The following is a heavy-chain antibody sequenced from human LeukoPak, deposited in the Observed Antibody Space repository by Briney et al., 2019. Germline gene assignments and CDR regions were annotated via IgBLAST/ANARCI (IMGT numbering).Heavy chain of an antibody. Sequence: PGGSLRLSCAASGFIFRNYNMKWVRQAPGKGLEWVSYISRNSSTIYYADSVKGRFTISRDNAKNSLFLQMNSLRAEDTAVYFCARGSTSYDYWGQGTLVTVSS. D-gene: IGHD2-2*01. CDR2: ISRNSSTI. CDR3: ARGSTSYDY. V-gene: IGHV3-48*04. CDR1: GFIFRNYN. J-gene: IGHJ4*02.